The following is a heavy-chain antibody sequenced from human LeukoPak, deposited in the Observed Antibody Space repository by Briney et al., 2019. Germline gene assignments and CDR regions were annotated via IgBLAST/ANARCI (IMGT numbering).Heavy chain of an antibody. V-gene: IGHV3-23*01. CDR1: GITLSNYG. CDR3: TKRGVEIRAILDGFHKEAYYFDS. Sequence: GGSLSLSCAVSGITLSNYGMSWVRQAPGKGLEWVAGISGSGGSTNYAASVKGRFTISRDSPKNTLYLQMNSLRAEDTAVYFCTKRGVEIRAILDGFHKEAYYFDSWGQGALVTVSS. D-gene: IGHD2-21*01. CDR2: ISGSGGST. J-gene: IGHJ4*02.